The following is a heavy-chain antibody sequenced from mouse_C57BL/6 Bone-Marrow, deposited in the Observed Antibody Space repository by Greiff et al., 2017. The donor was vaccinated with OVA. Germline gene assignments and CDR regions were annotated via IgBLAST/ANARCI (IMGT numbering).Heavy chain of an antibody. CDR2: IYPGDGDT. J-gene: IGHJ2*01. CDR1: GYAFSSSW. V-gene: IGHV1-82*01. Sequence: VKLMESGPELVKPGASVKISCKASGYAFSSSWMNWVKQRPGKGLEWIGRIYPGDGDTNYNGKFKGKATLTADKSSSTAYMQLSSLTSEDSAVYYCARPGTDYWGQGTTLTVSS. CDR3: ARPGTDY. D-gene: IGHD4-1*01.